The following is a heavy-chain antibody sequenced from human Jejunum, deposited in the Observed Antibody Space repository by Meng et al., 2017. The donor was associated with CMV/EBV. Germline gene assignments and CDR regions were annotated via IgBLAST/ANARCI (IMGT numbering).Heavy chain of an antibody. V-gene: IGHV3-74*01. J-gene: IGHJ4*02. Sequence: FTFVSFLMHWVRPVPATGLVCVSTISADVSSPTYADSVKGRFTISRDNAKNTLYLQIDSLRADDSAVYYCVRDAGRRDGYNYLGYFDYWGQGTLVTVSS. CDR1: FTFVSFL. CDR2: ISADVSSP. D-gene: IGHD5-24*01. CDR3: VRDAGRRDGYNYLGYFDY.